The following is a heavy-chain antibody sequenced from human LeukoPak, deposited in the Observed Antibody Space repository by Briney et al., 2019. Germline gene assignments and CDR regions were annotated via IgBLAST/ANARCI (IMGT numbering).Heavy chain of an antibody. D-gene: IGHD5-18*01. V-gene: IGHV3-23*01. Sequence: GGSLRLSCAASGFTFGSYGMSWVRQAPGKGLEWVSAISGSGGSTYYADSVKGRFTISRDNSKNTLYLQMNSLRAEDTAVYYCASATLQAGDSYGSFDSWGQGTLVTVSS. CDR3: ASATLQAGDSYGSFDS. J-gene: IGHJ4*02. CDR1: GFTFGSYG. CDR2: ISGSGGST.